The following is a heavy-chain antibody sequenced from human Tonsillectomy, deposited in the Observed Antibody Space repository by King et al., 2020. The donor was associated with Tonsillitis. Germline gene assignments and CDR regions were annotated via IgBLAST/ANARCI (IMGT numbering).Heavy chain of an antibody. J-gene: IGHJ6*02. D-gene: IGHD3-10*01. CDR1: GFTVSSNY. CDR2: IYSGGST. Sequence: VQLVESGGGLIQPGGSLRLSCAASGFTVSSNYMSWVRQAPGKGLEWVSVIYSGGSTYYADSVKGRFTISRDNSKNTLYLQMNSLRAEDTAVYYCARERGLSLYYYYGMDVWGQGTTVTVSS. CDR3: ARERGLSLYYYYGMDV. V-gene: IGHV3-53*01.